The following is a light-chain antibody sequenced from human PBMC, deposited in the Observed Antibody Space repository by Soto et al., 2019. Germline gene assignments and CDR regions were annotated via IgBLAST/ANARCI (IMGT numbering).Light chain of an antibody. Sequence: QSVLTQPPSASGSPGQSVTISCTGTSSDIGGHNYVSWYQHHPGRPPKLMIYGVTKRPSGVPDRFSGSKSGNTASLTVSGLQAEDEADYYCSSYPDGHLYVFGTGTKATVL. V-gene: IGLV2-8*01. CDR3: SSYPDGHLYV. J-gene: IGLJ1*01. CDR2: GVT. CDR1: SSDIGGHNY.